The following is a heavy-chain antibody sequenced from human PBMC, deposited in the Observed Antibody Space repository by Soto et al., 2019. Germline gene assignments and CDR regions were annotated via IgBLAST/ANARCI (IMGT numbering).Heavy chain of an antibody. J-gene: IGHJ6*02. CDR2: IYYSGST. Sequence: SETLSLTRHVSGCSCSSGSYCWSWLRQPPGKGLEWIGYIYYSGSTNYNPSLKSRVTISVDTSKNQFSLKLSSVTAADTAVYYCARVLGTTDYYGMDVWGQATTVSGSS. D-gene: IGHD4-17*01. CDR1: GCSCSSGSYC. V-gene: IGHV4-61*01. CDR3: ARVLGTTDYYGMDV.